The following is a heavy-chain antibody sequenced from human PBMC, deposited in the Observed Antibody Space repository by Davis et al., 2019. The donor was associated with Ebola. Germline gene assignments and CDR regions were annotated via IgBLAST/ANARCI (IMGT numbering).Heavy chain of an antibody. CDR2: ISSSSSTI. Sequence: GGSLRLSCAASGFTFSSYSMNWVRQAPGKGLEWVSYISSSSSTIYYADSVKGRFTISRDNSKNTLYLQMNSLRAEDTAVYYCAKSAALRGTRAIDYWGQGTLVTVSS. V-gene: IGHV3-48*01. J-gene: IGHJ4*02. CDR3: AKSAALRGTRAIDY. CDR1: GFTFSSYS. D-gene: IGHD3-16*01.